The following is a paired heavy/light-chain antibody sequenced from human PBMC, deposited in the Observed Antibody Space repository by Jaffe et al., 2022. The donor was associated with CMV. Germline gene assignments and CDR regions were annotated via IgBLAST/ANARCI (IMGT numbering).Heavy chain of an antibody. D-gene: IGHD6-19*01. V-gene: IGHV4-39*01. CDR1: GGSVTNDNYY. Sequence: QLQLQESGPGLVKPSGTLSLTCTVSGGSVTNDNYYWVWIRQPPGKGLEWIASINYSGNTKNNPSLKSRVTISIDTSKNQFSLKMFSVTAADTAVYYCARRVGSGWYDYYLDFWGQGTLVTVSS. CDR2: INYSGNT. J-gene: IGHJ4*02. CDR3: ARRVGSGWYDYYLDF.
Light chain of an antibody. Sequence: QSVLTQPPSASGTPGQRVTISCSGSSSNIGQNTVNWYQQLPGTAPKLLIYSNNQRPLGVPDRFSGSKSGTSASLAISGLQSEDEADYYCAVWDDSLNGRVFGGGTKLTVL. CDR1: SSNIGQNT. J-gene: IGLJ3*02. V-gene: IGLV1-44*01. CDR3: AVWDDSLNGRV. CDR2: SNN.